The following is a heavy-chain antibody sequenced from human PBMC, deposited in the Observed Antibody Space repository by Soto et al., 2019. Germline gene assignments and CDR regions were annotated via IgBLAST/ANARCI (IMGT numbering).Heavy chain of an antibody. J-gene: IGHJ4*02. CDR2: INPNSGGT. CDR1: GYTFSDHY. Sequence: ASVKVSCKTSGYTFSDHYTHWVRQAPGQGLEWMGWINPNSGGTNYAQKFQGRVTMTRDTSIRTTYMELSGLRSDDTAVYYCARQFEYSASFDSWGQGTLVTVSS. V-gene: IGHV1-2*02. D-gene: IGHD6-6*01. CDR3: ARQFEYSASFDS.